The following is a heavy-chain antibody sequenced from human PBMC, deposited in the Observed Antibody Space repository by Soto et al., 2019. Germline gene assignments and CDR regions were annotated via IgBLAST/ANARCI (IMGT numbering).Heavy chain of an antibody. CDR1: GGSISSSSYY. D-gene: IGHD3-10*01. J-gene: IGHJ4*02. CDR2: IYYSGST. CDR3: ARHRKGEAFDY. V-gene: IGHV4-39*01. Sequence: QLQLQESGPGLVKPSETLSLTCTVSGGSISSSSYYWGWIRQPPGKGLEWIGSIYYSGSTYYNPSLKSRVTISVDTSKNQFSLKLSSVTAADTAVYYCARHRKGEAFDYWGQGTLVTVSS.